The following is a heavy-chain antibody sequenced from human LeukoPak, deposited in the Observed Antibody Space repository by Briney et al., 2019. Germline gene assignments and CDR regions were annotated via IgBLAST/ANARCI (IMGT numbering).Heavy chain of an antibody. CDR1: GFTVSSNY. J-gene: IGHJ4*02. CDR3: AREDASSGWFDY. D-gene: IGHD6-19*01. Sequence: PGGSLRLSCAASGFTVSSNYMSWVGQAPGKGLEWVSVIYSGGSTYYADSVKGRFTISRDNSKNTLYLQMNSLRAEDTAVYYCAREDASSGWFDYWGQGTLVTVSS. V-gene: IGHV3-53*01. CDR2: IYSGGST.